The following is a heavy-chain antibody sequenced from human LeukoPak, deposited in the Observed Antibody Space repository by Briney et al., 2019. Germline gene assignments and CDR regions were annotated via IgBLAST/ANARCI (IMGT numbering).Heavy chain of an antibody. D-gene: IGHD2-2*02. Sequence: GGSLRPSCAASGFTFSSYSMNWVRQAPGKGLEWVSYISSSSSSTIYYADSVKGRFTISRDNAKNSLYLQMNSLRAEDTAVYYCARVPCSSTSCYTGIYYGMDVWGQGTTVTVSS. CDR1: GFTFSSYS. J-gene: IGHJ6*02. CDR3: ARVPCSSTSCYTGIYYGMDV. CDR2: ISSSSSSTI. V-gene: IGHV3-48*01.